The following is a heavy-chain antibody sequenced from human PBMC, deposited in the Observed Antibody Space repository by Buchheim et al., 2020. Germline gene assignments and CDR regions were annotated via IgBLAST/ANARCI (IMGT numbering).Heavy chain of an antibody. V-gene: IGHV4-4*02. Sequence: QVHLQESGPRLVKPSGTLSLTCAVSGASISSTNWWSWVRQPPGKGLEWIGEVSHSGTTNYNPSLKRRVTISVDKSKNQYSLRMNPVTAADTAVYYCARDQGSITSPPYIWFDPWGQGTL. D-gene: IGHD1-26*01. CDR1: GASISSTNW. CDR3: ARDQGSITSPPYIWFDP. CDR2: VSHSGTT. J-gene: IGHJ5*02.